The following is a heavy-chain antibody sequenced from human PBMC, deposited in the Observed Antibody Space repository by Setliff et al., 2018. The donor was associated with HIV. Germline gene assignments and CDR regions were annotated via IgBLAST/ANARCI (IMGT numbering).Heavy chain of an antibody. V-gene: IGHV1-69*13. J-gene: IGHJ6*03. CDR1: GGPFSSYP. D-gene: IGHD3-22*01. Sequence: GASVKVSCKASGGPFSSYPISWVRQAPGQGLEWMGGIIPIFGTTHYEQKFQGRVTVTADESTSTAYMQLSSLRSDDTAVYYCARGRNYDSSGYGDYYYYMDVWGKGTTVTSP. CDR3: ARGRNYDSSGYGDYYYYMDV. CDR2: IIPIFGTT.